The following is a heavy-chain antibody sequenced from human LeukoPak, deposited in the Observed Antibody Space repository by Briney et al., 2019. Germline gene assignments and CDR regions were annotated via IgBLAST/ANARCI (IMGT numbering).Heavy chain of an antibody. CDR3: AATDIAAAGGYYYYGMDV. CDR1: GFTFTSSA. D-gene: IGHD6-13*01. V-gene: IGHV1-58*02. J-gene: IGHJ6*02. CDR2: IVVGSGKT. Sequence: SVKVSCKASGFTFTSSAMQWVRQARGQRLEWIGWIVVGSGKTNYAQKFQERITITRDMSTSKAYMELSSLRSEDTAVYYCAATDIAAAGGYYYYGMDVWGQGTTVTVSS.